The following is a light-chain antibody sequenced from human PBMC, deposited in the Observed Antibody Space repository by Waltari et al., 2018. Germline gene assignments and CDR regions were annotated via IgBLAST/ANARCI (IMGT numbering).Light chain of an antibody. V-gene: IGKV1-5*03. CDR3: QQYISYSRT. CDR2: HAA. CDR1: QIIKTW. J-gene: IGKJ1*01. Sequence: DIQMTQSPSTLSASVGDRVTITCRSSQIIKTWLAWYQQKPGKAPKVLIYHAATLETGVPSRFSGSGSGTEFTLTISSLQPDDFATYYCQQYISYSRTFGQGTKVEIK.